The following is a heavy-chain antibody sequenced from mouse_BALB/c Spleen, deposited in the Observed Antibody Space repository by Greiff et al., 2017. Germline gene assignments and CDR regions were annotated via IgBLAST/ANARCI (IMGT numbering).Heavy chain of an antibody. CDR3: ASFYGNYGGFAY. CDR1: GDSITSCY. V-gene: IGHV3-8*02. D-gene: IGHD2-1*01. Sequence: EVQVVESGPSLVKPSQTLSLTCSVTGDSITSCYWNWIRKFPGNKLEYMGYISYSGSTYYNPSLKSRISITRDTSKNQYYLQLNSVTTEDTATYYCASFYGNYGGFAYWGQGTLVTVSA. CDR2: ISYSGST. J-gene: IGHJ3*01.